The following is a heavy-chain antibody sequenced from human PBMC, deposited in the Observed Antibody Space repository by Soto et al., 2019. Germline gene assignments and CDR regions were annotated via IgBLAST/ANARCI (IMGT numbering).Heavy chain of an antibody. CDR2: INPNSGGT. D-gene: IGHD3-10*01. CDR1: GYTFTGYY. J-gene: IGHJ4*02. Sequence: ASVKVSCKASGYTFTGYYMHWVRQAPGQGLEWMGWINPNSGGTNYAQKFQGWVTMTRDTSISTAYMELSRLRSDDTAVYYCARGHSEGSHYEYWGQGTLVTVSS. V-gene: IGHV1-2*04. CDR3: ARGHSEGSHYEY.